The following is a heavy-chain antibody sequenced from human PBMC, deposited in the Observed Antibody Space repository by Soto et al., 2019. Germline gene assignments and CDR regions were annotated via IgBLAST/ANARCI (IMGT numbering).Heavy chain of an antibody. CDR2: INADIGNT. CDR3: AREYCSGGSCYSYFDY. D-gene: IGHD2-15*01. V-gene: IGHV1-3*01. J-gene: IGHJ4*02. CDR1: GYTFTSYA. Sequence: GASVKVSCKASGYTFTSYAMHWVRQAPGQRLEWMGWINADIGNTKYSQKFQGRVTITRDTAARTAYMDLSSLTSEDTAVYFCAREYCSGGSCYSYFDYWGQGTLVTVSS.